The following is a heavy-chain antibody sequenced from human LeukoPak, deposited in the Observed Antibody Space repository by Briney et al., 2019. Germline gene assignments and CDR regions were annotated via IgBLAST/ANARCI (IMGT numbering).Heavy chain of an antibody. V-gene: IGHV4-31*03. Sequence: SETLSLTCTVSGGSLSGYYWSWIRQHPGKGLEWIGYIYYSGSTYYNPSLKSRVTISVDTSKNQFSLKLTSVTAADTAVFYCARVPIIRGVIEDWGQGTLVSVSS. CDR2: IYYSGST. CDR3: ARVPIIRGVIED. D-gene: IGHD3-10*01. CDR1: GGSLSGYY. J-gene: IGHJ4*02.